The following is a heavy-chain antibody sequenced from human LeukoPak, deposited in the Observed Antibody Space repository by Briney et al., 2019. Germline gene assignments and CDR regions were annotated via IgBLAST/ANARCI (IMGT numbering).Heavy chain of an antibody. D-gene: IGHD5-12*01. CDR2: MDPKSGNT. Sequence: ASVKVSCKASGYTFTNYDINWVRQATGQGLEWMGWMDPKSGNTGYAQKFQGRVTITRDTSISTAYMELSSLRSEDTAVYYCARDRKWLRSEFDYWGQGTLVTVSS. V-gene: IGHV1-8*03. CDR3: ARDRKWLRSEFDY. CDR1: GYTFTNYD. J-gene: IGHJ4*02.